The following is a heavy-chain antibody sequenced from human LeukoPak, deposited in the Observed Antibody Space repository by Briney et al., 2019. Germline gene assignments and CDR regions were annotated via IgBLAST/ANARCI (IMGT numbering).Heavy chain of an antibody. V-gene: IGHV3-66*01. Sequence: GSLRLSCAASGFTVSSNYMSWVRQAPGKGLEWVSVIYSGGSTYYADSVKGRFTISRDNSKNTLYLQMNSLRAEDTAVYYCARDYCSSTSCYYYYYGMDVWGKGTTVTVSS. J-gene: IGHJ6*04. CDR3: ARDYCSSTSCYYYYYGMDV. D-gene: IGHD2-2*01. CDR2: IYSGGST. CDR1: GFTVSSNY.